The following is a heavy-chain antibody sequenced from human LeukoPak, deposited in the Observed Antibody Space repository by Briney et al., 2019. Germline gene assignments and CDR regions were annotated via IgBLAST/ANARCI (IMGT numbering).Heavy chain of an antibody. V-gene: IGHV3-48*01. CDR1: GFTFSSYS. D-gene: IGHD3-22*01. Sequence: GGSLRLSCAASGFTFSSYSMNWVRQAPGKGLEWVSYISSSSSTIYYADSVKGRFTISRDNAKNSLYLQMNSLRAEDTAVYYCATAVPYHYDSSGSGYWGQGTLVTVSS. CDR3: ATAVPYHYDSSGSGY. CDR2: ISSSSSTI. J-gene: IGHJ4*02.